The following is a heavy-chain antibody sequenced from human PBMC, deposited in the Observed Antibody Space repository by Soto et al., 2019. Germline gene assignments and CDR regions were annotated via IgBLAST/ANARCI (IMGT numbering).Heavy chain of an antibody. V-gene: IGHV1-69*06. CDR3: ASTKYDSSAYYYWYLGL. J-gene: IGHJ2*01. D-gene: IGHD3-22*01. CDR1: EDTFRNYA. CDR2: IIPIFGTA. Sequence: QVELVQSGAEVKKPGSSVKVSCQASEDTFRNYAISWVRQAPGQGLEWMGWIIPIFGTANYAQKFQGRVTITADTSANTVYLELSSLRYEDTAVYYCASTKYDSSAYYYWYLGLRGRGNLVTVSS.